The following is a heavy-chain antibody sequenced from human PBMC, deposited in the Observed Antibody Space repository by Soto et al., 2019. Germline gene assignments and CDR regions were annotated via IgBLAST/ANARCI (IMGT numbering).Heavy chain of an antibody. V-gene: IGHV3-9*01. Sequence: GGSLRLSCAATGFTFDDYAMHWVRQVPGKGLEWVSGINWNSGSIGYGDSVKGRFAISRDNAKNSLHLQMNSLSAEDTAFYYCVKDESINWYSGHFRHWGQGTLVTVSS. CDR1: GFTFDDYA. D-gene: IGHD6-13*01. CDR2: INWNSGSI. CDR3: VKDESINWYSGHFRH. J-gene: IGHJ1*01.